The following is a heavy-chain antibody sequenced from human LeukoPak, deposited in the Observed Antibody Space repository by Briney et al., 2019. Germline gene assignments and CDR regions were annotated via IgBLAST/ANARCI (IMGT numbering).Heavy chain of an antibody. J-gene: IGHJ6*02. V-gene: IGHV1-69*04. D-gene: IGHD4-17*01. CDR1: GGTFSTYG. Sequence: SVKVSCKASGGTFSTYGTGWVRQAPGQGLEWMGRIIPIFGIANYAQKFQGRVTITADTSTSTAYMELSSLRPEDTAVYYCARDSNGARAGYGMDVWGQGTTVTVSS. CDR3: ARDSNGARAGYGMDV. CDR2: IIPIFGIA.